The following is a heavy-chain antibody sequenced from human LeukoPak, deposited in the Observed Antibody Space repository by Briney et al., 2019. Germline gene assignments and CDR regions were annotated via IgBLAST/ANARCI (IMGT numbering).Heavy chain of an antibody. Sequence: PSETLSLTCTVSGGSISYYYWSWIRQPPGQGLEWIGYVRYSGTNYNPSLKSRVTISVDTSKNQFSLKLSSLTATDTAVYHCARHPALERVDYWGLGTLVTVS. D-gene: IGHD1-1*01. J-gene: IGHJ4*02. CDR1: GGSISYYY. CDR2: VRYSGT. V-gene: IGHV4-59*08. CDR3: ARHPALERVDY.